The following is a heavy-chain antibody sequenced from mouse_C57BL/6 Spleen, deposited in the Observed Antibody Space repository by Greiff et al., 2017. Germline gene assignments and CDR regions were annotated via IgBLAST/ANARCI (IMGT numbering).Heavy chain of an antibody. CDR2: ISYDGSN. Sequence: VQLQQSGPGLVKPSQSLSLTCSVTGYSITSGYYWNWIRQFPGNKLEWMGYISYDGSNNYNPSLKNRISITRDTSKNQFFLKLNSVTTEDTATYYCAIYGSSYFAYWGQGTLVTVSA. CDR3: AIYGSSYFAY. J-gene: IGHJ3*01. CDR1: GYSITSGYY. V-gene: IGHV3-6*01. D-gene: IGHD1-1*01.